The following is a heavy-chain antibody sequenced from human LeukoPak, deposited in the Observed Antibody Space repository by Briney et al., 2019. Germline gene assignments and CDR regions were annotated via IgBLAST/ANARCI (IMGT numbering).Heavy chain of an antibody. CDR3: GASRQYVGAFDI. J-gene: IGHJ3*02. CDR2: ISSRSSTI. D-gene: IGHD1-26*01. V-gene: IGHV3-48*03. Sequence: GGSLRLSCAASGFTFSSYELYWVRQAPGKGLEWISYISSRSSTIKYADSVRGRFTISRADARESLFMQMNSLRAEDTAIYYCGASRQYVGAFDIWGQGTLVTVSS. CDR1: GFTFSSYE.